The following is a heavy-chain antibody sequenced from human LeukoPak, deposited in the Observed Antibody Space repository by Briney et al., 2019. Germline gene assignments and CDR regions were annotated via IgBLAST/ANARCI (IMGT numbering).Heavy chain of an antibody. CDR1: GGSISGYY. CDR2: ISYSGST. V-gene: IGHV4-59*01. D-gene: IGHD5-18*01. CDR3: ARGALDTKTRFDY. J-gene: IGHJ4*02. Sequence: SETLSLTCTVSGGSISGYYWSWIRQPPGKGLEWIGYISYSGSTKYNPSLKSRVTISVDASQNQFSLRLSSLTAADTAVYYCARGALDTKTRFDYWGQGTLVTVSS.